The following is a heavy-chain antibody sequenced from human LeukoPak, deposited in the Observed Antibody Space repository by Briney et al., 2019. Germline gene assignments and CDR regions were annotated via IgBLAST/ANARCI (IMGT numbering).Heavy chain of an antibody. CDR3: AKVGTTVVTMYYFDY. CDR2: IYSGGST. CDR1: GFTVSSNY. J-gene: IGHJ4*02. V-gene: IGHV3-53*01. Sequence: GGSLRLSCAASGFTVSSNYMSWVRQAPGKELDGVSVIYSGGSTYYADSVKGRFTISRDNSKNTLYLQMNSLRAEDTAVYYCAKVGTTVVTMYYFDYWGQGTLVTVSS. D-gene: IGHD4-23*01.